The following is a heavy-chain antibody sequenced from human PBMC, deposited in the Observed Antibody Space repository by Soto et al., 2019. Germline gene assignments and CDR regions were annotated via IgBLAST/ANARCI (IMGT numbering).Heavy chain of an antibody. J-gene: IGHJ4*02. CDR1: GGSISSGGYS. D-gene: IGHD3-22*01. Sequence: SETLSLTCAVSGGSISSGGYSWSWIRQPPGKGLEWTGYIYHSGSTYYNPSLKSRVPISVDRSKNQFSLQLNSVTPEDTALYYCASSDRSGFGFDYWGQGTLVTVSS. CDR3: ASSDRSGFGFDY. CDR2: IYHSGST. V-gene: IGHV4-30-2*01.